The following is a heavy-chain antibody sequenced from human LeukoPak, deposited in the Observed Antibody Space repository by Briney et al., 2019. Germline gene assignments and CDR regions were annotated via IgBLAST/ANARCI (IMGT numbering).Heavy chain of an antibody. J-gene: IGHJ4*02. Sequence: QPGGSLRLSCAASGFTFSSYATSWVRQAPGKGLEWVSAISGSGGSTYYADSVKGRFTISRDNSKNTLYLQMNSLRAEDTAVYYCAKAAGVGATGVFTNFDYWGQGTLVTVSS. CDR1: GFTFSSYA. V-gene: IGHV3-23*01. CDR3: AKAAGVGATGVFTNFDY. CDR2: ISGSGGST. D-gene: IGHD1-26*01.